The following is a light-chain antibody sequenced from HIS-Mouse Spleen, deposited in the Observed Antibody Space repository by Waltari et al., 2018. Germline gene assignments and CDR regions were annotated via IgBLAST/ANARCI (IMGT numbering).Light chain of an antibody. CDR2: LGS. Sequence: DIVMTQSPLSLPVTPGEPASISCRSRQRLLHSNGYNYLDWYLQKPGQSQQLLIYLGSNRASGVPDRFSGSGSGTDFTLKISRVEAEDVGVYYCMQALQTPWTFGQGTKLEIK. CDR1: QRLLHSNGYNY. V-gene: IGKV2-28*01. J-gene: IGKJ2*01. CDR3: MQALQTPWT.